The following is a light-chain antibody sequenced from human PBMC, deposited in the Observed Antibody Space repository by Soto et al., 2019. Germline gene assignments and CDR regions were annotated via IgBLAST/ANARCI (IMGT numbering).Light chain of an antibody. CDR1: QSISSY. CDR2: AAS. Sequence: DIQMTQSPSSLSASVGDRVTITCRASQSISSYLNWYQQKPGKAPKNLIYAASSLQSGVPSRFSVSGSGTDFTLTISSLQPEDFATYYCQQSYSTPRTFGQGTKVDIK. CDR3: QQSYSTPRT. V-gene: IGKV1-39*01. J-gene: IGKJ1*01.